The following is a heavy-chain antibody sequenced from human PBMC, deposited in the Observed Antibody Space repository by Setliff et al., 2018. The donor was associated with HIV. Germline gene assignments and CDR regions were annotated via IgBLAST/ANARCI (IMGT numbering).Heavy chain of an antibody. D-gene: IGHD3-10*01. CDR2: IYYSGST. CDR3: ARGGRGSGSYYWDYYFDH. V-gene: IGHV4-59*01. Sequence: SETLSLTCTVSGGSISSYYWSVFRQPPGKGLEWIGYIYYSGSTNYNPSLKSRVTISVDTSKNQFSLKLSSVTAADTAVYYCARGGRGSGSYYWDYYFDHWGQGTLVTVSS. J-gene: IGHJ4*02. CDR1: GGSISSYY.